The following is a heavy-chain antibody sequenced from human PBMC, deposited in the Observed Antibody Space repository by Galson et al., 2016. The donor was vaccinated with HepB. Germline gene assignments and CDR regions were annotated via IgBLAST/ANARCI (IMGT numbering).Heavy chain of an antibody. V-gene: IGHV3-13*01. CDR2: IGAAGDT. Sequence: SLRLSCAASGFTFSNYDMHWVRQATGKGLEWVSAIGAAGDTYYPGSVKGRFTISRENANNSLYLHMNRLRAGDTAVYYCAREGGCSGGRCHNAAFDIWGQGTMVTVSS. D-gene: IGHD2-15*01. J-gene: IGHJ3*02. CDR3: AREGGCSGGRCHNAAFDI. CDR1: GFTFSNYD.